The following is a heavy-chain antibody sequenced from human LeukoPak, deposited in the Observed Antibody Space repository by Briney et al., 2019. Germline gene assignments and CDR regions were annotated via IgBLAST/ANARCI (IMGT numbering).Heavy chain of an antibody. Sequence: ASETLSLTCTVSGGSTTNYYWSWIRQPPEKGLEWIGYIYFSGSSNYNPSLKSRVSMSVDTSKNQFSLKLSSVTAADTAVYYCARHVRSGYNLLDYWGQGTLVTVSS. V-gene: IGHV4-59*08. CDR2: IYFSGSS. J-gene: IGHJ4*02. D-gene: IGHD5-24*01. CDR3: ARHVRSGYNLLDY. CDR1: GGSTTNYY.